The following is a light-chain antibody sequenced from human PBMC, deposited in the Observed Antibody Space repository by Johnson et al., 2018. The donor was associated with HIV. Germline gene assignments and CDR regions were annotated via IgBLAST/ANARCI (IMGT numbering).Light chain of an antibody. J-gene: IGLJ1*01. CDR3: GAWDSSLSAYV. CDR2: ENN. CDR1: SSDMGNYA. V-gene: IGLV1-51*02. Sequence: QSVLTQPPSVSAAPGQKVTISCSGSSSDMGNYAVSWYQQLPGTAHKLLIYENNKRPSGIPDRFSGSKSGTSATLAITALQTGDEADYYCGAWDSSLSAYVVGAGTQVTV.